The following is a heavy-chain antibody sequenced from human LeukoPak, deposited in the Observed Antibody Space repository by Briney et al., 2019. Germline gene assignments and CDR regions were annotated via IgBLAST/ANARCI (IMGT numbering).Heavy chain of an antibody. V-gene: IGHV3-21*01. D-gene: IGHD1-26*01. Sequence: GGSLRLSCAASGFTFSSYSMNWVRQAPGKGLEWVSSISSSSSYIYYADSVKGRFTMSRDNAKNSLYLQMNSLRVEDTAVYYCARGMTTTYYDYYYGMDVWGQGTTVTVSS. CDR3: ARGMTTTYYDYYYGMDV. CDR2: ISSSSSYI. J-gene: IGHJ6*02. CDR1: GFTFSSYS.